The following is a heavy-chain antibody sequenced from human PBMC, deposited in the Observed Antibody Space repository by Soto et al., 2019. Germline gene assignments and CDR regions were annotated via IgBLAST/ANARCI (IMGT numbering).Heavy chain of an antibody. CDR2: INSDGSST. CDR1: GFTFSRYW. Sequence: EVQLVESGGVLVQPGGFLRLSCAASGFTFSRYWMHWVRQSPGKGLVWFSRINSDGSSTSYADSVKGRFTISRANAKNTLYLQMNSLGAEDTAVYYCARGRIAVAGFDYWGQGTLVTVSS. J-gene: IGHJ4*02. V-gene: IGHV3-74*01. CDR3: ARGRIAVAGFDY. D-gene: IGHD6-19*01.